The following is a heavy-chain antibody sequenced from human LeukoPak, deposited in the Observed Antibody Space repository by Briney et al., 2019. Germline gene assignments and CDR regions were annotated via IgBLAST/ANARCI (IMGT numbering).Heavy chain of an antibody. Sequence: PSQTLSLTCTVSGGSISSGSSYWSWIRQPAGKGLEWIGRIYTSGSTNYNPSLKSRVTISVDKSKNQFSLQLSSVTAADTAVYYCARQDVATSHDAFDIWGQGTMVSVSS. CDR3: ARQDVATSHDAFDI. D-gene: IGHD5-12*01. V-gene: IGHV4-61*02. CDR1: GGSISSGSSY. J-gene: IGHJ3*02. CDR2: IYTSGST.